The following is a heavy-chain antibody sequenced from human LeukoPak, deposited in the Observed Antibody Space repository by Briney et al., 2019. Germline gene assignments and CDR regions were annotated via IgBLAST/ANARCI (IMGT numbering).Heavy chain of an antibody. D-gene: IGHD6-13*01. V-gene: IGHV3-30-3*01. CDR2: ISYDGSNK. CDR3: ARDVAHSSSWYFDY. Sequence: SLRLSXXASXXTXSSYAMHWVRQAPGKGLEWVAVISYDGSNKYYADSVKGRFTISRDNSKNTLYLQMNSLRAEDTAVYYCARDVAHSSSWYFDYWGQGTLVTVSS. CDR1: XXTXSSYA. J-gene: IGHJ4*02.